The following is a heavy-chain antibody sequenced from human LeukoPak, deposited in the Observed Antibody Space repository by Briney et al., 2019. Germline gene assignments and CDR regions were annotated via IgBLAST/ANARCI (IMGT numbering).Heavy chain of an antibody. V-gene: IGHV3-23*01. J-gene: IGHJ4*02. D-gene: IGHD3-3*02. CDR3: ARIGSAAFTYY. Sequence: GGSLRLSCAASGFTFSTYALNWVRQAPGKGLEWVSAISDGGGAIFYADSVKGRFTMSRDNSKNSLFLQMNSLRAEDTALYYCARIGSAAFTYYWGQGTLVTVSS. CDR1: GFTFSTYA. CDR2: ISDGGGAI.